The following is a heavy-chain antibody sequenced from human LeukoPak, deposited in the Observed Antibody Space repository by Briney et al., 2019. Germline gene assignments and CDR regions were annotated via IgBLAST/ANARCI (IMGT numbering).Heavy chain of an antibody. J-gene: IGHJ6*02. D-gene: IGHD6-6*01. CDR1: GGSISSHY. Sequence: SETLSLTCTVSGGSISSHYWSWIRQPPGKGLEWIGYIYYSGSTNYNPSLKSRVTISVDTSKNQFSLKLSSVTAADTAVYYCARLTTYSSSYYYYGMDVWGQGTTVTVSS. V-gene: IGHV4-59*08. CDR3: ARLTTYSSSYYYYGMDV. CDR2: IYYSGST.